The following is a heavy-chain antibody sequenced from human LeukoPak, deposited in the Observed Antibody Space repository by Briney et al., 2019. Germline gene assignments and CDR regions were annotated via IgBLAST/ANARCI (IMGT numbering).Heavy chain of an antibody. CDR2: INPTSGST. CDR3: ARELSGSYFD. J-gene: IGHJ4*02. Sequence: GASVKVSCKASGYTFTSYYMHWVRQAPGQGLEWMGVINPTSGSTSYPQKFQGRVTITRDTSTGTIYMELSSLTSEDTAVYYCARELSGSYFDWGQGTLVTVSS. V-gene: IGHV1-46*01. D-gene: IGHD1-26*01. CDR1: GYTFTSYY.